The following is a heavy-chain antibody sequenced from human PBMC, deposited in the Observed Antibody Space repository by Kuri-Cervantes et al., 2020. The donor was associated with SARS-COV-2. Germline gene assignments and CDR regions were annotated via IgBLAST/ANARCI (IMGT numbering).Heavy chain of an antibody. CDR2: ISGSGGTT. Sequence: GESLKISCAASGFTFSSYSMNWVRQAPGKGLEWVSVISGSGGTTYYADSVKGRSTVSRDNSKNTLYLQMNSLRAEDTAVYYCASGRIYDSSGYSPGGFDYWGQGTLVTISS. CDR3: ASGRIYDSSGYSPGGFDY. D-gene: IGHD3-22*01. V-gene: IGHV3-23*01. CDR1: GFTFSSYS. J-gene: IGHJ4*02.